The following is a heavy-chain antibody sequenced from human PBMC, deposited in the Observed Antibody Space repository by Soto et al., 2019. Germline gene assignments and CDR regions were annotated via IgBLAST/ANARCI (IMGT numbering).Heavy chain of an antibody. CDR1: GYTFTSYG. Sequence: GASVKVSCKASGYTFTSYGISCVRRAPGQGLEWMGWISAYNGNTNYAQKLQGRVTMTTDTSTSTAYMELRSLRSDDTAVYYCARATVAGIFAWFDPWGQGTLVTVSS. CDR3: ARATVAGIFAWFDP. V-gene: IGHV1-18*04. J-gene: IGHJ5*02. D-gene: IGHD6-19*01. CDR2: ISAYNGNT.